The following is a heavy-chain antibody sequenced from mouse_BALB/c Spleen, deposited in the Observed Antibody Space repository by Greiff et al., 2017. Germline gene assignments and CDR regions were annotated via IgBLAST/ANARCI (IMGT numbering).Heavy chain of an antibody. Sequence: QVQLQQSGAELAKPGASVKMSCKASGYTFTSYWMHWVKQRPGQGLEWIGWIYPGNVNTKYNEKFKGKATLTADTSSSTAYMQLSNLTSEDSAVYDSAREDTTATEGYYAMDYWGQGTSVTVSS. CDR1: GYTFTSYW. D-gene: IGHD1-2*01. J-gene: IGHJ4*01. V-gene: IGHV1-66*01. CDR2: IYPGNVNT. CDR3: AREDTTATEGYYAMDY.